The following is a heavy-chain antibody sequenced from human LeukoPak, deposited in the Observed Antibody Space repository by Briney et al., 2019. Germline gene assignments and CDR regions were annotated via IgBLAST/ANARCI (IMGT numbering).Heavy chain of an antibody. V-gene: IGHV1-69*13. CDR1: GGTFSNYA. D-gene: IGHD3-9*01. CDR2: ITPIFGTA. Sequence: SVKVSCKASGGTFSNYAISWVRQAPGQGLEWMGGITPIFGTANYAQKFQGRVTITADESTSTAYMELSSLRSEDTAVYYCARVVMDYDILTGYSHMDVWGKGTTVTVSS. J-gene: IGHJ6*03. CDR3: ARVVMDYDILTGYSHMDV.